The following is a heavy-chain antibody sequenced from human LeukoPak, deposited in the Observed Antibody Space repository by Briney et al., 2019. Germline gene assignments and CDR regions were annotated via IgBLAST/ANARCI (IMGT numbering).Heavy chain of an antibody. CDR3: ARPRGSRWSIPFDN. CDR1: GFIFSNYT. Sequence: PGGPLRLSCAASGFIFSNYTMHWVRQAPGKGLEGLAVISYDGSNKYYGDSVKGRFTIPRDNSKNTLYLQMDSLRAEDTAVYYCARPRGSRWSIPFDNWGQGTLVTVSS. J-gene: IGHJ4*02. V-gene: IGHV3-30-3*01. CDR2: ISYDGSNK. D-gene: IGHD6-13*01.